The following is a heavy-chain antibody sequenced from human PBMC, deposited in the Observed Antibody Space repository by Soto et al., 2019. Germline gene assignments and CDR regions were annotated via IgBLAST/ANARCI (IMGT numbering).Heavy chain of an antibody. CDR3: ARVGGTMAQWLVMWFDP. V-gene: IGHV1-18*01. Sequence: GASVKVSCKASGYTFTSYGISWVRQAPGQGLEWMGWISAYNCNTNYAQKLQGRVTMTTDTSTSTAYMELRSLRSDDTAVYYCARVGGTMAQWLVMWFDPWGQGTLVTAPQ. CDR2: ISAYNCNT. CDR1: GYTFTSYG. D-gene: IGHD6-19*01. J-gene: IGHJ5*02.